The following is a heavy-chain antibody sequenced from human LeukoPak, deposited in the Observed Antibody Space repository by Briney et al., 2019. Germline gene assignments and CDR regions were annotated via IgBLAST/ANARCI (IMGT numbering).Heavy chain of an antibody. CDR1: GGSISSSSYY. V-gene: IGHV4-39*01. CDR3: ARLQGNYVFYYYYYMDV. Sequence: SETLSLTCTVSGGSISSSSYYWGWIRQPPGKGLEWIGSIYYSGSTYYNPSLKSRVTISVDTSKNQFSLKLSSVTAADTAVYYCARLQGNYVFYYYYYMDVWGKGTTVTVSS. D-gene: IGHD4-11*01. CDR2: IYYSGST. J-gene: IGHJ6*03.